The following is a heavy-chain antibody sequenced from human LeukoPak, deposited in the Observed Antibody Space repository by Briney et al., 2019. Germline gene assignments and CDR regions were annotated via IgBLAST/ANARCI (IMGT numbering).Heavy chain of an antibody. Sequence: GGSLRLSCAASGFTFSGSAMHWVRQASGKGLEWVGRIRSKANSYATAYAASVKGRFTISRDDSKNTAYLQMNSLKTEDTAVYYCTRVAGYSSSRHAFDIWGQGTMVTVSS. V-gene: IGHV3-73*01. D-gene: IGHD6-13*01. CDR1: GFTFSGSA. CDR2: IRSKANSYAT. CDR3: TRVAGYSSSRHAFDI. J-gene: IGHJ3*02.